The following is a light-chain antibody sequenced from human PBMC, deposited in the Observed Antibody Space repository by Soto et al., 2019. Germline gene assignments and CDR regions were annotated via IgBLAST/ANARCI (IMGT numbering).Light chain of an antibody. CDR2: EAS. CDR3: QHYNRYEGT. CDR1: QNVKRW. V-gene: IGKV1-5*03. Sequence: IQMTQSPSTLSASVGDRVTITCRASQNVKRWLAWYQQKPGKAPSLLIYEASTLQNGVPSRFGGSGSETEFSLTISSLQPDDFAIYYCQHYNRYEGTFGQGTKVDI. J-gene: IGKJ1*01.